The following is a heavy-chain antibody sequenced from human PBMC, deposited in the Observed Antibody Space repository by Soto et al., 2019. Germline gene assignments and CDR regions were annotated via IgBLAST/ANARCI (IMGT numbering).Heavy chain of an antibody. V-gene: IGHV4-59*06. D-gene: IGHD3-16*02. CDR1: GGSISSYY. CDR2: IYYSGST. J-gene: IGHJ4*02. CDR3: AMITFGGVIVTDY. Sequence: SETLSLTCTVSGGSISSYYWSWIRQHPGKGLEWIGYIYYSGSTYYNPSLKSRVTISVDTSKNQFSLKLSSVTAADTAVYYCAMITFGGVIVTDYWGQGTLVTVSS.